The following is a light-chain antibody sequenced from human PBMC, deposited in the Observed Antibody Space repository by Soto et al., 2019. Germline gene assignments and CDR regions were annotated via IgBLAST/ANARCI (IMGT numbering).Light chain of an antibody. CDR1: QSVNKN. Sequence: EIVMTQSPATLSVSPGERATLSCRASQSVNKNLAWYQQKPGQAPRLLIYDASTRPTGIPARFSGSGSGTEFTLTISSLQSEDFAVYYFQQYNNWPRTFGQGTKVEIK. CDR2: DAS. V-gene: IGKV3-15*01. CDR3: QQYNNWPRT. J-gene: IGKJ1*01.